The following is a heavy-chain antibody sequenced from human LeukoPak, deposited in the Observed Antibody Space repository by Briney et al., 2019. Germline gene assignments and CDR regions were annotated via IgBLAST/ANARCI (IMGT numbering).Heavy chain of an antibody. D-gene: IGHD4-17*01. CDR3: ARGPTRYYFDC. Sequence: SETLSLTCTVSGGSISGYYWSWIRQPPGEGLEWIGEINHSGSTNYNPSLKSRVTISVDTSKNQFSLGLSSVTAADTAVYYCARGPTRYYFDCWGQGTLVTVSS. J-gene: IGHJ4*02. V-gene: IGHV4-34*01. CDR1: GGSISGYY. CDR2: INHSGST.